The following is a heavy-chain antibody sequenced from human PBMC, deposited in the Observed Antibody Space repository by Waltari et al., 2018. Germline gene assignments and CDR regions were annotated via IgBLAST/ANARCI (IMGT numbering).Heavy chain of an antibody. D-gene: IGHD5-18*01. J-gene: IGHJ4*02. CDR1: GYTFTNYP. CDR3: ARDSSGYNYGYGY. CDR2: INAGNGNT. Sequence: QVQLVQSGAEVKEPGASVRVSCKASGYTFTNYPIHWVRQAPGQRPEWMGWINAGNGNTKYSQKFQGRVTIIRDTSASTAYMELHRLTSADTAVYYCARDSSGYNYGYGYWGQGALVTVSS. V-gene: IGHV1-3*01.